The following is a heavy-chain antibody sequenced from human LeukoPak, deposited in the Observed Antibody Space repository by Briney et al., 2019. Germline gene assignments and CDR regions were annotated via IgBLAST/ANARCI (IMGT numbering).Heavy chain of an antibody. D-gene: IGHD2-2*01. Sequence: SQTLSLTCTVSGGSISSGSYYWSWIRQPAGKGLEWIGRIYTSGSTNYNPSLKSRVTISVDTSKNQFSLKLSSVTAADTAVYYCARDPGYAHFDYWGQGTLVTVSS. CDR2: IYTSGST. V-gene: IGHV4-61*02. J-gene: IGHJ4*02. CDR1: GGSISSGSYY. CDR3: ARDPGYAHFDY.